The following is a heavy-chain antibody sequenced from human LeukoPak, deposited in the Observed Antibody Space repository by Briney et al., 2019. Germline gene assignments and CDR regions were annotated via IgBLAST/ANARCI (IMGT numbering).Heavy chain of an antibody. CDR1: GYSFTSYW. Sequence: GESLKISCKGSGYSFTSYWIGWVRQMPGKGLEWMGIISPSDSDTKYSPSFQGHVTISADKSISTAYLQWSSLKASDTAMYYCARHVSGWPSDYWGQGTLLTVSS. CDR2: ISPSDSDT. V-gene: IGHV5-51*01. J-gene: IGHJ4*02. CDR3: ARHVSGWPSDY. D-gene: IGHD6-19*01.